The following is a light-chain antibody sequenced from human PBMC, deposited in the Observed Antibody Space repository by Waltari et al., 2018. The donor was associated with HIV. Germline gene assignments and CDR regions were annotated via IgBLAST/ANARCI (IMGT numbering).Light chain of an antibody. Sequence: QSALTQPASVSGFLGQSINISCTGISTDSRFYLYVSWYQQYPGKILRLIIFYINNRPPGSSVHFSWSRSGNSASLTFSGLQSGDEAHYYCASNRLDYTLIFGGGTKLTVL. V-gene: IGLV2-14*03. J-gene: IGLJ2*01. CDR1: STDSRFYLY. CDR2: YIN. CDR3: ASNRLDYTLI.